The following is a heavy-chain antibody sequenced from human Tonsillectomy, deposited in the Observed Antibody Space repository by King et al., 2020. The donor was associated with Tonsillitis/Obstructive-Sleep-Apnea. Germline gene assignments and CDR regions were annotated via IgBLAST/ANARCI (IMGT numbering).Heavy chain of an antibody. CDR1: GYPFTNDW. D-gene: IGHD3-22*01. J-gene: IGHJ3*02. CDR2: IYPGDSDT. CDR3: ATYVCPDYYDQTPPPDAFDI. Sequence: QLVQSGAEVKKPGESLKISCKGSGYPFTNDWIGWVRQMPGKGLEWMGIIYPGDSDTRYSPSFQGQVPISADKSINTAYLQWSSLKASDTAMYYCATYVCPDYYDQTPPPDAFDIWGQGTMITVSS. V-gene: IGHV5-51*01.